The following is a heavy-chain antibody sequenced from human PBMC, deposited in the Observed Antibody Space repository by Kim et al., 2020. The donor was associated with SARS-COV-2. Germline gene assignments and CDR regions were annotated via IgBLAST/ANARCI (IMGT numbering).Heavy chain of an antibody. J-gene: IGHJ4*02. Sequence: GGSLRLSCAASGFTFSSYAMNWVRQAPGKGLEWVSSISVSGTGTYYADSVKGRFTISRDNSKSTLFLQMKSLRAEDTAVYYCAKTGGFASGTYYNDYFDYWGQVTLLTVSS. CDR1: GFTFSSYA. V-gene: IGHV3-23*01. CDR3: AKTGGFASGTYYNDYFDY. CDR2: ISVSGTGT. D-gene: IGHD3-10*01.